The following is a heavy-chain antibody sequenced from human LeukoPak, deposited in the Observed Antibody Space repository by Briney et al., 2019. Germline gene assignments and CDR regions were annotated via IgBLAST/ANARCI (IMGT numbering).Heavy chain of an antibody. V-gene: IGHV3-23*01. CDR1: GFTFNSYA. CDR3: ARHRSSWLIDY. Sequence: GGSLRLSCAASGFTFNSYAMSWVRQAPWERLQWVSGISDSGGNTYCADSVRGRFTISRDNSKNTLYLQMNSLRAEDTVVYYCARHRSSWLIDYWGQGTLVTVSS. CDR2: ISDSGGNT. D-gene: IGHD6-6*01. J-gene: IGHJ4*02.